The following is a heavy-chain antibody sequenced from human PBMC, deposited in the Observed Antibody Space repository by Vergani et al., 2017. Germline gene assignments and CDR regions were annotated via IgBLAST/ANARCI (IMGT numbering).Heavy chain of an antibody. CDR1: GFTFSSYG. D-gene: IGHD6-13*01. J-gene: IGHJ4*02. Sequence: QVQLVESGGGVVQPGRSLRLSCAASGFTFSSYGMHWVRQAPGKGLEWVAVISYDGSNKYYADSVKGRFTISRDNSKKTLYLQMNSLRAEDTAVYYCAKDFPTSAPGIAAAGEAPAYWGQGTLVTVSS. CDR2: ISYDGSNK. V-gene: IGHV3-30*18. CDR3: AKDFPTSAPGIAAAGEAPAY.